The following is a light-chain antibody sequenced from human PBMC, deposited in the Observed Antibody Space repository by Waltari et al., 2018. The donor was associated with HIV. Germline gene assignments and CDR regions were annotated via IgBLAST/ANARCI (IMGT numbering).Light chain of an antibody. V-gene: IGKV1-27*01. Sequence: DIQMSQSPSFLTASVGESVTITCRASQDIGSALVWHQQKSGKAPNRLIYAASSLRSGGASRFSGSGSGTHFTLTINSLQPEDVGSYYCQNSHNVPVVFGQGTRLEI. J-gene: IGKJ5*01. CDR2: AAS. CDR3: QNSHNVPVV. CDR1: QDIGSA.